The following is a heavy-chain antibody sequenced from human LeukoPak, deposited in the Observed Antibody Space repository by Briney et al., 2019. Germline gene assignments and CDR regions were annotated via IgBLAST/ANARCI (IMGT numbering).Heavy chain of an antibody. V-gene: IGHV3-33*06. D-gene: IGHD3-10*01. CDR2: IWYDGSNE. Sequence: QPGTSLRLSCAASGFTFSSYGMHWARQAPGKGLEWVAVIWYDGSNEYYADSVKGRFTISRDNSKNTLYLQMNSLRAEDTAVYYCAKDNHRGVLLWPIDYWGQGTLVTVSS. J-gene: IGHJ4*02. CDR1: GFTFSSYG. CDR3: AKDNHRGVLLWPIDY.